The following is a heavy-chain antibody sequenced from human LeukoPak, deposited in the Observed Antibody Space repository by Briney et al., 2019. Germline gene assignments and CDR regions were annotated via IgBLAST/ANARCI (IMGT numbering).Heavy chain of an antibody. CDR3: ASGLAATGVPAY. CDR2: IRSKTNSYAT. Sequence: GGSLRLSCAASGFIFSDSAMHWVRQASGKGLEWVGRIRSKTNSYATAYAASVKGRFTISRDDSKNTAFLQMNSLRAEDTAIYYCASGLAATGVPAYWGQGTLVTVSS. CDR1: GFIFSDSA. J-gene: IGHJ4*02. V-gene: IGHV3-73*01. D-gene: IGHD6-13*01.